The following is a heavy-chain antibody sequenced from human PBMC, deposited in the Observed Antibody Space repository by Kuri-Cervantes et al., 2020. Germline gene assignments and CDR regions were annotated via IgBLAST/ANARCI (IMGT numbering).Heavy chain of an antibody. D-gene: IGHD6-19*01. CDR3: TRGYSSGWYFDL. Sequence: GESLKISCAASGFTFSSYGMHWVRQAPGKGLEWVAVIWYDGSNKYYADSVKGRFTISRDNSKNTLYLQMNSLRAEDTAVYYCTRGYSSGWYFDLWGRGTLVTVSS. V-gene: IGHV3-33*08. CDR1: GFTFSSYG. J-gene: IGHJ2*01. CDR2: IWYDGSNK.